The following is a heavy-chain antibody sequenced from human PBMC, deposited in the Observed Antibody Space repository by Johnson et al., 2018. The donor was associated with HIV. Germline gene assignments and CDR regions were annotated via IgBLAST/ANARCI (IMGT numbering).Heavy chain of an antibody. CDR3: AREGITMIVVVIKGAFDI. J-gene: IGHJ3*02. D-gene: IGHD3-22*01. V-gene: IGHV3-30*02. CDR1: GFTFTSYG. CDR2: IRYDGSYK. Sequence: QVQLVESGGGVVQPGWSLRLSCAASGFTFTSYGMHWVRQAPGKGLEWVAFIRYDGSYKYYADSVKGRFTISRDNSKNTLYLQMNSLSAEDTAVYYCAREGITMIVVVIKGAFDIWGQGTMVTVSS.